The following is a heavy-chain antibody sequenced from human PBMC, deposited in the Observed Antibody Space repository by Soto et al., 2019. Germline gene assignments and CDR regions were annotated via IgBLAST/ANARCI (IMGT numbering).Heavy chain of an antibody. CDR3: AGHSSGVPCYYYCSDF. Sequence: QVQLVQSGAEVKKPGSSVKVSCKASVGTFSSYAISWVRQAPGQGLEWMGGIIPIFDTADYAQKFQGRVTITADESTNAAYMELSSLRSEDTAVYYCAGHSSGVPCYYYCSDFWGHGVTVTVSS. D-gene: IGHD3-22*01. CDR1: VGTFSSYA. J-gene: IGHJ6*01. CDR2: IIPIFDTA. V-gene: IGHV1-69*12.